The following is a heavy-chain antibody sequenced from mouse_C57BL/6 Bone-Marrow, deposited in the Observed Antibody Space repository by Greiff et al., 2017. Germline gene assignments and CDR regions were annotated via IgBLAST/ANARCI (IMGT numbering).Heavy chain of an antibody. J-gene: IGHJ2*01. CDR2: LDPSDSYT. CDR1: GYTFTSYW. V-gene: IGHV1-59*01. Sequence: VQLQQPGAELVRPGTSVKLSCKASGYTFTSYWMHWVKQWPGQGLAWIGVLDPSDSYTNYNQQFEGKATLTVDTSSSTDYMQLSSLTSEDSAVYYCARAFSDYWGQGTTLTVSS. CDR3: ARAFSDY.